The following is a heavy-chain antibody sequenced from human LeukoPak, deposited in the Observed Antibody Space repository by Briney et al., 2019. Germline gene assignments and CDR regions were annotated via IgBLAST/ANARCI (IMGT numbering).Heavy chain of an antibody. D-gene: IGHD4-23*01. CDR1: GFTFSSYS. J-gene: IGHJ3*02. CDR2: ISSSSSYI. V-gene: IGHV3-21*01. Sequence: PGGSLRLSCAASGFTFSSYSMNWVRQAPGKGLEWVSSISSSSSYIYYADSVKGRFTISRDNAKNSLYLQMNSLRDEDTAVYYCARSLYGVNYGDAFDIWGQGTMVTVSS. CDR3: ARSLYGVNYGDAFDI.